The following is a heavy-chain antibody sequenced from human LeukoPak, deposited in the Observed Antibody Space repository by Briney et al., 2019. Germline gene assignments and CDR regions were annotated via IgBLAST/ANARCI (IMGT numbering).Heavy chain of an antibody. J-gene: IGHJ3*02. V-gene: IGHV4-59*08. D-gene: IGHD5-18*01. CDR1: GGSISSSY. CDR2: TSYSGST. Sequence: SETLSLTCTVSGGSISSSYWSWIRQPPGKGLEWIGYTSYSGSTDYNPSLKSRVTMSVNTSKNQFSLKLTSVIAADTAVYYCVESGNRGYSYGYPAFDIWGQGTTVTVSS. CDR3: VESGNRGYSYGYPAFDI.